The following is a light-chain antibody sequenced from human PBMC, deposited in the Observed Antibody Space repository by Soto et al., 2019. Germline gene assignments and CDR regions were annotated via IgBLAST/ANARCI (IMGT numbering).Light chain of an antibody. CDR2: GAS. Sequence: EIVMTQSPASLSVSPGERATLSCRASQSVSSSYLAWYQQKPGQPPRLLIYGASSRATGIPDRFSGSGSGTDFTLTISSLEPEDFAVYYCQQHTNWPPFTFGPGTKVDIK. J-gene: IGKJ3*01. V-gene: IGKV3D-20*02. CDR3: QQHTNWPPFT. CDR1: QSVSSSY.